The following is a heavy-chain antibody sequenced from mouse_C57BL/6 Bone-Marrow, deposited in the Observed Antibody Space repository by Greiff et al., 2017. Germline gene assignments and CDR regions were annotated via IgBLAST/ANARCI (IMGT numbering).Heavy chain of an antibody. V-gene: IGHV8-8*01. D-gene: IGHD2-4*01. CDR2: IWWDDDK. CDR3: ARMWNYDYDVGAY. CDR1: GFSLSTFGMG. Sequence: QVTLKECGPGILQPSQTLSLTCSFSGFSLSTFGMGVGWIRQPSGKGLEWLAHIWWDDDKYYNPALKSRLTISKDTSKNQVFLKIANVDTADTATYYCARMWNYDYDVGAYWGQGTLVTVSA. J-gene: IGHJ3*01.